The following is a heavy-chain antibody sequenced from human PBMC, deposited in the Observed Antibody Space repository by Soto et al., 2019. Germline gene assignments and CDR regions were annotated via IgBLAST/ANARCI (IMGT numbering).Heavy chain of an antibody. Sequence: ASVKVSCKASGYTFTSYDINWVRQATGQGLEWMGWMNPNSGNTGYAQKFQGRVTMTRNTSISTAYMELSSLRSEDTAVYYCATKAYCGGDCYPYYYYYMDVWGKGTTVTVSS. CDR1: GYTFTSYD. CDR3: ATKAYCGGDCYPYYYYYMDV. CDR2: MNPNSGNT. V-gene: IGHV1-8*01. D-gene: IGHD2-21*01. J-gene: IGHJ6*03.